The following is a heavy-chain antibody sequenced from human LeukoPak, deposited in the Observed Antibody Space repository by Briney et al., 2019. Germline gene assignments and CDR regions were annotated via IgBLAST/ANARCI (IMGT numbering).Heavy chain of an antibody. V-gene: IGHV3-30*19. CDR3: ARDTIFGVVTPYYYYYMDV. D-gene: IGHD3-3*01. J-gene: IGHJ6*03. CDR1: GFTFSSYG. Sequence: SLRLSCAASGFTFSSYGMHWVRQAPGKGLEWVAVISYDGSNKYYADSVKGRFTISRDNSKNTLYLQMNSLRAEDTAVYYCARDTIFGVVTPYYYYYMDVWGKGTTVTVSS. CDR2: ISYDGSNK.